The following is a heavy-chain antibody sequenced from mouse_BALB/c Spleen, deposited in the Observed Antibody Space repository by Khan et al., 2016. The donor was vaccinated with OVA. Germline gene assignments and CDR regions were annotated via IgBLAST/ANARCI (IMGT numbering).Heavy chain of an antibody. D-gene: IGHD2-2*01. CDR2: IDPFSGGT. V-gene: IGHV1S135*01. CDR3: TRHGFVAWFTY. CDR1: GYSFTNYY. Sequence: VQLQQPGPELMKPGASVKISCKASGYSFTNYYIHWVIQSHGKSLEWIGYIDPFSGGTTYNQKFKGKATLTVDKSSSTAYIHLSNLTSEDSAVYYCTRHGFVAWFTYWDQGTLVTVSA. J-gene: IGHJ3*01.